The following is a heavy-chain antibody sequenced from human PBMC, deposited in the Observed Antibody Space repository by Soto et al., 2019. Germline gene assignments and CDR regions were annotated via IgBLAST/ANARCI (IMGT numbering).Heavy chain of an antibody. J-gene: IGHJ4*02. CDR2: IYYSGRT. Sequence: SETLSLTCNVSGGSINSAGYYWSWIRQHPGKGLEWIGHIYYSGRTYYNPSLESRLTISLDTSKNQFSLRLSSVTASDTAVYYCARDRSNSPDYFDYWGRGTLVTVSS. CDR3: ARDRSNSPDYFDY. D-gene: IGHD6-6*01. CDR1: GGSINSAGYY. V-gene: IGHV4-30-4*08.